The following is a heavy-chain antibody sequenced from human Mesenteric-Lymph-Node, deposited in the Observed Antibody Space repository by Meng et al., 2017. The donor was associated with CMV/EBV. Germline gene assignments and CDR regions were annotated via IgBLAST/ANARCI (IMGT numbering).Heavy chain of an antibody. Sequence: GGSLRLSCAASGFTFSRYWMHWVRQAPGKGLVWFSRINSDGSSTSYADSVKGRFTISRDNAKNTRYLQMNSLRAEDTAVYYCAKDALRYCSGGSCYSDYWGQGTLVTVSS. CDR1: GFTFSRYW. J-gene: IGHJ4*02. CDR2: INSDGSST. CDR3: AKDALRYCSGGSCYSDY. V-gene: IGHV3-74*01. D-gene: IGHD2-15*01.